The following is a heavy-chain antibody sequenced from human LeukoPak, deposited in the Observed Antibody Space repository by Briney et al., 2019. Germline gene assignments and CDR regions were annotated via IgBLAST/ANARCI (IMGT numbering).Heavy chain of an antibody. CDR1: GGSISSSSYY. D-gene: IGHD1-1*01. J-gene: IGHJ4*02. CDR2: IYYSGST. Sequence: SETLSLTCTVSGGSISSSSYYWGWIRQPPGKGLEWIGSIYYSGSTYYNPSLKSRVTISVDTSKNQFSLKLGSVTAADTAVYYCATDNSYFDYWGQGTLATVSS. CDR3: ATDNSYFDY. V-gene: IGHV4-39*01.